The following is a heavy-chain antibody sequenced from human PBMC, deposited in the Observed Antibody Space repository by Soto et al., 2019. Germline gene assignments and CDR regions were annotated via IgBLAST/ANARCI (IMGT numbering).Heavy chain of an antibody. Sequence: EVQLVQTGGGLIQPGGSLRLSCAASGFTVSGNYMSWVRQAPGKGLEWVSLIYSDGRTNYADSVKGRFAISRDNPKNTLFLQLNSLRAEDTAVYYCARDNWGSWGDAFDIWGQGTMVTVSS. D-gene: IGHD7-27*01. CDR3: ARDNWGSWGDAFDI. CDR1: GFTVSGNY. CDR2: IYSDGRT. J-gene: IGHJ3*02. V-gene: IGHV3-53*02.